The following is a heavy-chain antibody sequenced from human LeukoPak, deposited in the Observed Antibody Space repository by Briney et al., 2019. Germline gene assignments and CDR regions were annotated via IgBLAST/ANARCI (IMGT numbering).Heavy chain of an antibody. D-gene: IGHD4-17*01. CDR2: IIPIFGTA. J-gene: IGHJ4*02. V-gene: IGHV1-69*05. CDR3: ARGMTTVTTGDY. Sequence: SVKVSCKASGGTISSYAISWLRQAPGQGLEWMGGIIPIFGTANYAQKFQGRVTITTDESTSTAYMELSSLRSEDTAVYYCARGMTTVTTGDYWGQGTLVTVSS. CDR1: GGTISSYA.